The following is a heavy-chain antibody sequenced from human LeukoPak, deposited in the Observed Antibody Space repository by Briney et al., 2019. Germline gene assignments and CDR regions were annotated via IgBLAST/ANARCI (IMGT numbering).Heavy chain of an antibody. Sequence: SETLSLTWAVSGYSISSGYYWGWIRQPPGKGLEWIGSIYHSGSTYYNPSLKSRVTISVDTSKNQFSLRLSSVTAADTAVYYCARVVSSSWYYSDYWGQGTLVTVSS. CDR3: ARVVSSSWYYSDY. D-gene: IGHD6-13*01. J-gene: IGHJ4*02. V-gene: IGHV4-38-2*01. CDR1: GYSISSGYY. CDR2: IYHSGST.